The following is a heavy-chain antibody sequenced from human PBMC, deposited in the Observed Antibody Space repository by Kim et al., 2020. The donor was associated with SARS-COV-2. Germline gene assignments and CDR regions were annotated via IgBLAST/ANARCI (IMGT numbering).Heavy chain of an antibody. V-gene: IGHV4-4*07. Sequence: NASLKSRLTLSLDTSKTVFSLNLSSVTAADTAVYYCARARAGGYNLWYFDYWGQGTLVTVSS. J-gene: IGHJ4*02. D-gene: IGHD5-12*01. CDR3: ARARAGGYNLWYFDY.